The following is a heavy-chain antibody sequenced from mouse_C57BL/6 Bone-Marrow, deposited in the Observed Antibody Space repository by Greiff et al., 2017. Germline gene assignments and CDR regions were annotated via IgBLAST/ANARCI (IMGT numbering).Heavy chain of an antibody. CDR3: TTFYGSSYLRYFDV. Sequence: EVQLQQSGAELVRPGASVKLSCTASGFNIQDDYMHWVKQRPEQGLEWIGWIDPENGDTEYASKFQGKATITADTSSNTAYLQLSSLTSEDTAVYYCTTFYGSSYLRYFDVWGTGTTVTVSS. J-gene: IGHJ1*03. CDR1: GFNIQDDY. CDR2: IDPENGDT. D-gene: IGHD1-1*01. V-gene: IGHV14-4*01.